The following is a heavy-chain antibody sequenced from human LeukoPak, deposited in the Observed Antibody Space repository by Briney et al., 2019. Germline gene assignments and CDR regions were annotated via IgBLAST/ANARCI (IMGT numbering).Heavy chain of an antibody. J-gene: IGHJ4*02. Sequence: GESLKISCKGSGYSFTSYWIGCVRQMPGKGLEWMGIIYPGDSDTRYSPSFQGQVTISADKSISTAYLQWSSLKASDTAMYYCARRSFYDYVWGSYRYHFDYWGQGTLVTVPS. CDR2: IYPGDSDT. V-gene: IGHV5-51*01. CDR3: ARRSFYDYVWGSYRYHFDY. D-gene: IGHD3-16*02. CDR1: GYSFTSYW.